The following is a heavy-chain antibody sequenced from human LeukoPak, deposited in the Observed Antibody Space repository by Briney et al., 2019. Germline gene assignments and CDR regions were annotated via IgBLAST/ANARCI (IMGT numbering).Heavy chain of an antibody. CDR3: AREVGAHDAFDI. CDR2: IYYSGST. D-gene: IGHD1-26*01. Sequence: KASETLSLTCTVSGGSISSYYWSWIRQPPGKGLEWIGYIYYSGSTNYNPSLKSRVTISVDTSKNQFSLKLSSVTAADTAVYYCAREVGAHDAFDIWGQGTMVTVSS. J-gene: IGHJ3*02. V-gene: IGHV4-59*01. CDR1: GGSISSYY.